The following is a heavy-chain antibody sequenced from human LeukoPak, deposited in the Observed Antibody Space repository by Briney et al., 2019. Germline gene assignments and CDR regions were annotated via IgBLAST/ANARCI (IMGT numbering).Heavy chain of an antibody. CDR3: ARGAGGYYPNYYYYMDV. Sequence: GASVKVSCKASGYTFTGYYMHWVRQAPGQGLEWMGWINPNSGGTNYAQKFQGRVTMTRDTSISTAYMELSRLRSDDKAVYYCARGAGGYYPNYYYYMDVWGKGTTVTVSS. CDR1: GYTFTGYY. CDR2: INPNSGGT. D-gene: IGHD3-22*01. V-gene: IGHV1-2*02. J-gene: IGHJ6*03.